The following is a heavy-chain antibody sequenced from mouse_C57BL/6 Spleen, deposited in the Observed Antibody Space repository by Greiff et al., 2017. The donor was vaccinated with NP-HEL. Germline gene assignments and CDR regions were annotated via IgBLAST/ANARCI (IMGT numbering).Heavy chain of an antibody. CDR3: ARNTVTNWYFDV. CDR1: GFTFSDYG. CDR2: ISNLAYSI. Sequence: EVKLMESGGGLVQPGGSLKLSCAASGFTFSDYGMAWVRQAPRKGPEWVAFISNLAYSIYYADTVTGRFTISRENAKNTLYLEMSSLRSEDTAMYYCARNTVTNWYFDVWGTGTTVTVSS. V-gene: IGHV5-15*01. D-gene: IGHD2-5*01. J-gene: IGHJ1*03.